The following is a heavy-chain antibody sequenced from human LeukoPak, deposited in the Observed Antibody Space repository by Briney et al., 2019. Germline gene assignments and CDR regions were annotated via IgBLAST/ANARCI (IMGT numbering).Heavy chain of an antibody. Sequence: ASVKVSCKVSGQTLNELSIHRVRQAPGKGLEWMGGFDPEDGEIIYDQRFRNRVTMTEGTSRDPAYIEQRRLTSDDAAVYYCAASSPSNWKTQDYWGQGTLLTVSS. D-gene: IGHD1-1*01. V-gene: IGHV1-24*01. CDR2: FDPEDGEI. J-gene: IGHJ4*02. CDR3: AASSPSNWKTQDY. CDR1: GQTLNELS.